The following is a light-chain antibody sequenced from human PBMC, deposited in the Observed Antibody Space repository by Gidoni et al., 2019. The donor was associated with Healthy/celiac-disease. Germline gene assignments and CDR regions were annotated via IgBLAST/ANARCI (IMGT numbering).Light chain of an antibody. V-gene: IGKV1-39*01. CDR2: AAS. CDR3: QQSYSTPPLT. Sequence: DIQMTQSPSSLSASVGDRVTITCRASQSISSYLNWYQQKPGKAPKRLIYAASSLQSGVPSRFSGSGSGTDFTLTISSLQPEDFATYYCQQSYSTPPLTFGGGTKVEIK. CDR1: QSISSY. J-gene: IGKJ4*01.